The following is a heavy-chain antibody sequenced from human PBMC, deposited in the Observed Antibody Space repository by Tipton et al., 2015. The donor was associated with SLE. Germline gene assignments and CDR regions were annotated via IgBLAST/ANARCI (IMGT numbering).Heavy chain of an antibody. J-gene: IGHJ4*02. CDR3: ARGPFWSGYYDY. D-gene: IGHD3-3*01. Sequence: LRLSCTVSNGSISNSYWGWIRQPPGKGLEWIGSIYYSGSTYYNPSLKSRVTISVDTSKNQFSLKLSSVTAADTAVYYCARGPFWSGYYDYWGQGTLVTVSS. V-gene: IGHV4-39*07. CDR1: NGSISNSY. CDR2: IYYSGST.